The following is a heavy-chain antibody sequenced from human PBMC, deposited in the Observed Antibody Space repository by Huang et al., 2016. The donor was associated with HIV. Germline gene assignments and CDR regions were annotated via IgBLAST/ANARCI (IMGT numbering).Heavy chain of an antibody. V-gene: IGHV3-30*02. Sequence: QVQLVESGGGVVQPGGSLRLSCTASGFTFGSFGMHWVRQAPGKGLELVAFIRYDGNNYYDADSVRGRFTISRDNSKDTLYLQMNRLRPDDSAVYYCAKDLTYTFGRHFDYWGRGTLVTVSS. J-gene: IGHJ4*02. CDR1: GFTFGSFG. CDR2: IRYDGNNY. D-gene: IGHD3-3*01. CDR3: AKDLTYTFGRHFDY.